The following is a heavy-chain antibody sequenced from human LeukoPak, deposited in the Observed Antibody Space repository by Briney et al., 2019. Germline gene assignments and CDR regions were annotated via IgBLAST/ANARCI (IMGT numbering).Heavy chain of an antibody. CDR3: ARDSDYGDYERRSDMDV. CDR2: ISAYNGNT. J-gene: IGHJ6*03. Sequence: GASVKVSCKASGYTFTSYGISWVRQAPEQGLEWMGWISAYNGNTNYAQKLQGRVTMTTDTSTSKAYMELRSLRSDDTAVYYCARDSDYGDYERRSDMDVWGKGTTVTISS. D-gene: IGHD4-17*01. V-gene: IGHV1-18*01. CDR1: GYTFTSYG.